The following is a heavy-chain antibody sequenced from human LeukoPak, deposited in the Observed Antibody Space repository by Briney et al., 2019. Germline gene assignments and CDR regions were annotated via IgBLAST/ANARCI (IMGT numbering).Heavy chain of an antibody. Sequence: PSETLSLTCTVSRGSISIYYWNWIRQPAGKGLEWIGRIFTSGIANYNPSLRSGVTMPLDTSKNQFSLILTSVTAADTAVYYCARESSGTYYNPLGYMDVWGKGTTVTVSS. D-gene: IGHD3-10*01. J-gene: IGHJ6*03. CDR1: RGSISIYY. CDR2: IFTSGIA. CDR3: ARESSGTYYNPLGYMDV. V-gene: IGHV4-4*07.